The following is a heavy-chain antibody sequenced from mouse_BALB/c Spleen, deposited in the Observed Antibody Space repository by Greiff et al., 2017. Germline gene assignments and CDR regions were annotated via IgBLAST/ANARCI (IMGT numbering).Heavy chain of an antibody. Sequence: VQVVESGPGLVQPSQSLSITCTVSGFSLTSYGVHWVRQSPGKGLEWLGVIWSGGSTDYNAAFISRLSISKDNSKSQVFFKMNSLQADDTAIYYCAINDYSFFAYWGQGTLVTVSA. CDR2: IWSGGST. D-gene: IGHD2-4*01. CDR3: AINDYSFFAY. J-gene: IGHJ3*01. V-gene: IGHV2-4-1*01. CDR1: GFSLTSYG.